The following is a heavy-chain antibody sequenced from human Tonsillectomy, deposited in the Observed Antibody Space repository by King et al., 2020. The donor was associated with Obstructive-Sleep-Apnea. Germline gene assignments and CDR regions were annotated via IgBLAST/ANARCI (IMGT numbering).Heavy chain of an antibody. V-gene: IGHV4-34*01. CDR1: GGSFSGYY. D-gene: IGHD2-2*01. Sequence: VQLQQWGAGLLKPSETLSLTCAVYGGSFSGYYWSWIRQPPGKGLEWIGEINHSGSTNYNPSLKSRVTISVDTSKNQFSLKLSSVTVADTAVYYCARVLGYCSSTSCYGRRFDYWGQGTLVTVSS. CDR3: ARVLGYCSSTSCYGRRFDY. J-gene: IGHJ4*02. CDR2: INHSGST.